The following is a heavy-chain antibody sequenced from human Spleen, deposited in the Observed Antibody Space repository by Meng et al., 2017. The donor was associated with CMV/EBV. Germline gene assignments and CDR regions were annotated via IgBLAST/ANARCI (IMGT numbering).Heavy chain of an antibody. Sequence: GESLKISCAASGFTFSSYWMHWVRQAPGKGLVWVSRVNTDGSTTYYADSVKGRFIISRDNFKNMLYLQMSSLRAEDTAVYYCAKDRVVVPAAPFDDWGQGTLVTVSS. CDR2: VNTDGSTT. J-gene: IGHJ4*02. CDR3: AKDRVVVPAAPFDD. CDR1: GFTFSSYW. V-gene: IGHV3-74*01. D-gene: IGHD2-2*01.